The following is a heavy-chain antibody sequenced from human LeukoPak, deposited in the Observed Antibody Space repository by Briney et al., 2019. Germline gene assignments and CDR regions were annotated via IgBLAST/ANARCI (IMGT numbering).Heavy chain of an antibody. D-gene: IGHD3-9*01. V-gene: IGHV4-39*01. CDR2: IYYSGST. CDR1: GGSISSSSYY. Sequence: SETLSLTCTVSGGSISSSSYYWGWIRQPPGKGLEWIGTIYYSGSTYYNPSLKSRVTISVDTSKSQFSLKLTSVTAADTAVYYCVRHRYFDRLSPFDYWGQGTLVTVSS. CDR3: VRHRYFDRLSPFDY. J-gene: IGHJ4*02.